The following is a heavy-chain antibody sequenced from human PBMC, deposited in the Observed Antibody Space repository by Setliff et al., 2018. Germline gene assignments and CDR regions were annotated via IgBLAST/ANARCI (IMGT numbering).Heavy chain of an antibody. D-gene: IGHD2-15*01. V-gene: IGHV3-33*08. CDR1: GFTFSSYR. J-gene: IGHJ4*02. Sequence: LRLSCAASGFTFSSYRMHWVRQAPGKGLEWVAVIWDDGGNKYHADSVKGRFTISRDNSKNTLYLQMNSLGPEDTAVYYCARTCSGSGCYAGLESWGQGTPVTVSS. CDR2: IWDDGGNK. CDR3: ARTCSGSGCYAGLES.